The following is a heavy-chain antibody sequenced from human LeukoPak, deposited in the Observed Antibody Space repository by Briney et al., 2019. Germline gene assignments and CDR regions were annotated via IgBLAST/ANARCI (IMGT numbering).Heavy chain of an antibody. D-gene: IGHD4/OR15-4a*01. Sequence: GASVKVSCKASGYTFTSYGISWVRQAPGQGLEWMGWISAYNGNTNYAQKLQGRVTMTTDTSTTTAYMELRSLRSDDTAVYYCARDRLLTVGSIDAFDIWGQGTMVTVSS. V-gene: IGHV1-18*01. CDR1: GYTFTSYG. J-gene: IGHJ3*02. CDR2: ISAYNGNT. CDR3: ARDRLLTVGSIDAFDI.